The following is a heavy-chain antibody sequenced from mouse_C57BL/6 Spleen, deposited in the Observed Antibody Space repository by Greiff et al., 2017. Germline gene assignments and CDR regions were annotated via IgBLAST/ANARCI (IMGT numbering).Heavy chain of an antibody. Sequence: EVQGVESGGGLVQPGGSLSLSCAASGFTFTDYYMSWVRQPPGKALEWLGFIRNKANGYTTEYSASVKGRFTISRDNSQIILYLQMNALRAEDSATYYCARYPTTVGAMDYWGQGTSVTVSS. CDR3: ARYPTTVGAMDY. J-gene: IGHJ4*01. D-gene: IGHD1-1*01. CDR2: IRNKANGYTT. CDR1: GFTFTDYY. V-gene: IGHV7-3*01.